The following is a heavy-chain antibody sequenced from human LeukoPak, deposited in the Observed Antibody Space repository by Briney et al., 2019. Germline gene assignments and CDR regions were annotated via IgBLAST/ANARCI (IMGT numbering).Heavy chain of an antibody. CDR3: ARHPY. CDR2: ISSNGSTI. J-gene: IGHJ4*02. Sequence: GGSLRLSCAASGFTFSSYEMNWVRQAPRPGLEWVSYISSNGSTIYYADSVKGRFTISRHSAKNSLYLQMNSLRAEDTAVYYCARHPYWGQGTLATVSS. V-gene: IGHV3-48*03. CDR1: GFTFSSYE.